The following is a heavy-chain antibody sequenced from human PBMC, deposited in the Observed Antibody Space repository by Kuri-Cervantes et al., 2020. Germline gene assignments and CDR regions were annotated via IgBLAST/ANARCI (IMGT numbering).Heavy chain of an antibody. D-gene: IGHD3-3*01. CDR3: ASPLRSHRGPYYYGMDV. V-gene: IGHV4-4*02. CDR2: VYHTGLV. J-gene: IGHJ6*02. CDR1: GGSISTTNW. Sequence: SQTLSLTCAVFGGSISTTNWWSWVRQPPGKGLEWIGEVYHTGLVDYNPSLKSRVTISLDTSKNQFTLKLNSVTAADTAVYYCASPLRSHRGPYYYGMDVWGQGTTVTVSS.